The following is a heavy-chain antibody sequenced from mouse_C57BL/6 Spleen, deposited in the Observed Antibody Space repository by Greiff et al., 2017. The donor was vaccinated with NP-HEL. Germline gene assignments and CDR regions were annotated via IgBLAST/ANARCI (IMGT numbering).Heavy chain of an antibody. CDR2: IYPGSGST. J-gene: IGHJ4*01. V-gene: IGHV1-55*01. CDR1: GYTFTSYW. D-gene: IGHD2-4*01. CDR3: ASSQIYYDYEYYAMDY. Sequence: VQLQQPGAELVKPGASVKMSCKASGYTFTSYWITWVKQRPGHGLEWIGDIYPGSGSTNYNEKFKSKATLTVDTSSSTAYMQLSSLTSEDSAVYYCASSQIYYDYEYYAMDYWGQGTSVTVSS.